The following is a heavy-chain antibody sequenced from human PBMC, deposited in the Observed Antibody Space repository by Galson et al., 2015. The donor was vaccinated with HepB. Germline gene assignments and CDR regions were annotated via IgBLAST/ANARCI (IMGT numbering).Heavy chain of an antibody. V-gene: IGHV1-3*01. CDR3: AREDGIKNVDY. Sequence: SVKVSCKASGYTFTSFAMHWVRQAPGQRLEWMGWINAGNGNTRYSQKFQGRVTITRDTSASTAYMELSSLRSEDTAMFYCAREDGIKNVDYWGQGTLVTVSS. D-gene: IGHD1-14*01. CDR2: INAGNGNT. J-gene: IGHJ4*02. CDR1: GYTFTSFA.